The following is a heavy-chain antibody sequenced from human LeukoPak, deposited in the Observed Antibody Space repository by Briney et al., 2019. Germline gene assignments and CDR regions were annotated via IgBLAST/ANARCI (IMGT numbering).Heavy chain of an antibody. Sequence: TGGFLRLSCAASGFTFDDYAMHWVRKPPGKGLEWVSLITGDGGSTYYADSVKGRFTISRDNNKNSLYLQMNSLRSEDTALYYCAKIGSTIGGYWGQGTLVTVSS. D-gene: IGHD5-24*01. CDR1: GFTFDDYA. CDR2: ITGDGGST. J-gene: IGHJ4*02. CDR3: AKIGSTIGGY. V-gene: IGHV3-43*02.